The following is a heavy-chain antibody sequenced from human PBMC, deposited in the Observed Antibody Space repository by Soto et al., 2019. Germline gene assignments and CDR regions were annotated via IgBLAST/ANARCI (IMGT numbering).Heavy chain of an antibody. V-gene: IGHV4-39*01. CDR2: IYYSGST. D-gene: IGHD4-17*01. CDR1: GGSISSSSYY. J-gene: IGHJ6*03. CDR3: SRSPGGDYVSYYYYYMDV. Sequence: SETLSLTCTVSGGSISSSSYYWGWIRQPPGKGLEWIGSIYYSGSTYYNPSLKSRVTISVDTSKNQFSLKLSSVTAADTAVYYCSRSPGGDYVSYYYYYMDVWGQGTTVTVSS.